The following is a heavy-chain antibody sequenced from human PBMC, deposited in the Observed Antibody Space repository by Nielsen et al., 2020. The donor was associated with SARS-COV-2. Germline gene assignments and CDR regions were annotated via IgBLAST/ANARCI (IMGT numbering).Heavy chain of an antibody. CDR2: ITSTGSSRYI. CDR3: ARLQSSSWYFDL. D-gene: IGHD6-13*01. J-gene: IGHJ2*01. CDR1: GFTFSSYS. V-gene: IGHV3-21*04. Sequence: GESLKISCAASGFTFSSYSMNWVRQSPGKGLEWVSSITSTGSSRYIYYADSVKGRFTISRDNAKNSLYLQMNSLRAEDTAVYYCARLQSSSWYFDLWGRGALVTVSS.